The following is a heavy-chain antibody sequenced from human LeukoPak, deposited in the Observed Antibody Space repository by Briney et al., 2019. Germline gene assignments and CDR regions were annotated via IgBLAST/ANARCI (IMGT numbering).Heavy chain of an antibody. CDR2: ISGSGGNT. J-gene: IGHJ4*02. D-gene: IGHD5-24*01. CDR3: AKGGWLEY. Sequence: GASMRLSCEASGFTSINYGMSWVRQAPGKWMEWVSGISGSGGNTYYADSVKGRFTISRDDSKNTLYLQMNSLKAEDTAVYYCAKGGWLEYWGQGTLVTVSS. V-gene: IGHV3-23*01. CDR1: GFTSINYG.